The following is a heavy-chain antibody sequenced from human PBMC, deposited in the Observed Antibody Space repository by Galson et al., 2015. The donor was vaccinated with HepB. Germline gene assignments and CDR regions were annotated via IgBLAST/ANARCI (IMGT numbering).Heavy chain of an antibody. D-gene: IGHD6-19*01. Sequence: SLRLSCAASGFTFSNYWMHWVRQAPGKGLVWVSRINIDGSSTTYADSVKGRFTISRDNTKNTLNLQMNSLRVEDTAMYYCTRSRVERAVAGTFDYWGQGSLVAVSS. V-gene: IGHV3-74*01. CDR3: TRSRVERAVAGTFDY. J-gene: IGHJ4*02. CDR1: GFTFSNYW. CDR2: INIDGSST.